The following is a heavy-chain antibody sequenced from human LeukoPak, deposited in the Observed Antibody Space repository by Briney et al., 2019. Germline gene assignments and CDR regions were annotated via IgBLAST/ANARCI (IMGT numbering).Heavy chain of an antibody. CDR1: GGSISSYY. CDR2: IYYSGST. CDR3: ARVTVLGPSYGSGHRWFDP. V-gene: IGHV4-59*01. D-gene: IGHD3-10*01. Sequence: PSETLSLTCTVSGGSISSYYWSWVRQPPGKGREWIGYIYYSGSTNYNPSLKSRVTISVDTSKNQFSLKLSSVTAADTAVYYCARVTVLGPSYGSGHRWFDPWGQGTLVTVSS. J-gene: IGHJ5*02.